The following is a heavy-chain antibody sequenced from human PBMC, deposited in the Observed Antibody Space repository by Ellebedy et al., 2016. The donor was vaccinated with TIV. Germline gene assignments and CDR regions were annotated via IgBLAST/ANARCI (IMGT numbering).Heavy chain of an antibody. Sequence: SETLSFTCTVSGGSISDSSWSWIRQAPGKGLEWIAYIHYSGSIDYSPSLKSRLTVSRDTSKNEVSLSVTSVTAADTAVYYCARDRFWGNWRYKGNWLDPWGQGTLVTVSS. CDR1: GGSISDSS. D-gene: IGHD1-1*01. J-gene: IGHJ5*02. V-gene: IGHV4-59*01. CDR2: IHYSGSI. CDR3: ARDRFWGNWRYKGNWLDP.